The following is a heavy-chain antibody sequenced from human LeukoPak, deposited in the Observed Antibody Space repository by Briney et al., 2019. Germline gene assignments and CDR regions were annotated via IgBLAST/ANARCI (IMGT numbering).Heavy chain of an antibody. Sequence: GGSLRLSCAASGFTFSGYDMHWLRQTPGKGLEWVSGIGIPGDTYYPGSVKGRFTISGENTKSSFYLQMNSLRAEDTAVYFCARAHVGAGLAFDVWGRGTLVTVSS. J-gene: IGHJ3*01. CDR2: IGIPGDT. D-gene: IGHD1-26*01. CDR3: ARAHVGAGLAFDV. V-gene: IGHV3-13*01. CDR1: GFTFSGYD.